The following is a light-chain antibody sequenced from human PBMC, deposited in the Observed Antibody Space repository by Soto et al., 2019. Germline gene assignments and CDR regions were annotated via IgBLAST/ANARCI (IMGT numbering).Light chain of an antibody. Sequence: DTQMTQPPSSLPASVGDRVTITCRASRDISSYLNWYQQKPGNAPKLLIFAASRLQSGVPSRFSGSGSGTDFTLTISSLQPEDFATYYCQQSHSSPTFGQGTKVDIK. V-gene: IGKV1-39*01. CDR2: AAS. J-gene: IGKJ1*01. CDR1: RDISSY. CDR3: QQSHSSPT.